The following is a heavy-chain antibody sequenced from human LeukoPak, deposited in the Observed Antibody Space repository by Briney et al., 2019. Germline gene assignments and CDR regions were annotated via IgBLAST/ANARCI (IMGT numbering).Heavy chain of an antibody. J-gene: IGHJ4*02. CDR2: ISYDGSNK. V-gene: IGHV3-30-3*02. D-gene: IGHD3-22*01. CDR1: GFTFSSYA. Sequence: GRSLRLSCAASGFTFSSYAMHWVRQAPGKGLKWVAVISYDGSNKYYADSVKGRFTISRDNSKNTLYLQMNSLRAEDTAVYYCAKSDQGDYYDSSGRLFDYWGQGTLVTVSS. CDR3: AKSDQGDYYDSSGRLFDY.